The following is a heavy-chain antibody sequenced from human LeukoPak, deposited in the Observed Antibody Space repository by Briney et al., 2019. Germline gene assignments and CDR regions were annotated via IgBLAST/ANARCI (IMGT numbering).Heavy chain of an antibody. CDR2: MNPNSGNT. Sequence: ASVTVSCKASGYTFTSYDINWVRQATGQGGEGRGWMNPNSGNTGYAQKFQGRVTMTRDTSISTVYMELYSLRSEDTAVYYCARAWGNGMDVWGQGTTVTVSS. J-gene: IGHJ6*02. CDR3: ARAWGNGMDV. CDR1: GYTFTSYD. D-gene: IGHD7-27*01. V-gene: IGHV1-8*02.